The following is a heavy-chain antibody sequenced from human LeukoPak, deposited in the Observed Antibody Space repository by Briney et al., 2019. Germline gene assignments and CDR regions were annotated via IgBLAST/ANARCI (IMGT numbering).Heavy chain of an antibody. CDR2: IWYDGSNK. CDR1: GFTFSNAW. CDR3: ARDGYSKKIDY. V-gene: IGHV3-33*08. J-gene: IGHJ4*02. Sequence: GGSLRLSCAASGFTFSNAWMSWVRQAPGKGLEWVAVIWYDGSNKYYADSVKGRFTISRDNSKNTLYLQMNSLRAEDTAVYYCARDGYSKKIDYWGQGTLVTVSS. D-gene: IGHD6-13*01.